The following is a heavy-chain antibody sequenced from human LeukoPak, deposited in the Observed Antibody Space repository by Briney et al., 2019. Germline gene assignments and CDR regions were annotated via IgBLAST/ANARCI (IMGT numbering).Heavy chain of an antibody. CDR2: IIPILGIA. Sequence: SVKVSCKASGGTFSSYAISWVRQAPGQGLEWMGRIIPILGIANYAQKFQGRVTITAGKSTSAAYMELSSLRSEDTAVYYCARAERGYSGYGGSFDYWGQGTLVTVSS. D-gene: IGHD5-12*01. CDR1: GGTFSSYA. CDR3: ARAERGYSGYGGSFDY. V-gene: IGHV1-69*04. J-gene: IGHJ4*02.